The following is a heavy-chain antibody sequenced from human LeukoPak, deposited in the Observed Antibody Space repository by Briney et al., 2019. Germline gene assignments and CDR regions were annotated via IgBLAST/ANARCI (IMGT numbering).Heavy chain of an antibody. V-gene: IGHV1-18*01. CDR1: GDMSTTYG. CDR3: AKSGHGDYVNTAYGIDV. D-gene: IGHD4-17*01. Sequence: ASVKVSCKAHGDMSTTYGIIWVRHAPGRGFEWVGWTSGYNGVTSYAQKFHGRVTVTTDPSTSTTYMELRNLRSDDTAIYYCAKSGHGDYVNTAYGIDVWGQGTTVIVSS. CDR2: TSGYNGVT. J-gene: IGHJ6*02.